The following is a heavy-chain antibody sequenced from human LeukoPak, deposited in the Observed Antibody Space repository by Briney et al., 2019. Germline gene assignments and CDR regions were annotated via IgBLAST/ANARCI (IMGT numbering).Heavy chain of an antibody. CDR2: ISGSGGST. D-gene: IGHD3-22*01. J-gene: IGHJ4*02. Sequence: PGGSLRLSCAASGFTFSSYAMSWVRQAPGQGLEWVSAISGSGGSTYYADSVKGRFTISRDNSKNTLYLQMNSLRAEDTAVYYCAKRDRRITMIVVDHDYWGQGTLVTVSS. CDR3: AKRDRRITMIVVDHDY. CDR1: GFTFSSYA. V-gene: IGHV3-23*01.